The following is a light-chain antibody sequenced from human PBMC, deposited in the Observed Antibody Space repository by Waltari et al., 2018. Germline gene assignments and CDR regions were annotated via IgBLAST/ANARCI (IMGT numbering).Light chain of an antibody. CDR3: LQYNSNPRT. V-gene: IGKV1-17*01. J-gene: IGKJ1*01. CDR2: AAS. CDR1: QGISTY. Sequence: DIQMTQSPSSLSASAGDRVTITCRASQGISTYLNWYQQKPGKAPKRLIYAASSLESGVPSRFSGRGSGTDFTLTISSLQPEDFATYYCLQYNSNPRTFGQGTKVEIK.